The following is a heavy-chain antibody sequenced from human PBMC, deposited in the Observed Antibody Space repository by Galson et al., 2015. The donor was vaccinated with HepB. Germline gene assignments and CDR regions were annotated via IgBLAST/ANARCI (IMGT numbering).Heavy chain of an antibody. CDR1: GYTFTGYY. V-gene: IGHV1-2*02. CDR2: INPNSGDT. J-gene: IGHJ4*02. CDR3: AKVGANWDSDY. Sequence: SVKVSCKASGYTFTGYYMHWVRQAPGQGLEWMGWINPNSGDTNYAQKFQGRVTMTRDTSISTAYVELSSLRSDDTAVYYCAKVGANWDSDYWGQGTLVTVSS. D-gene: IGHD1-1*01.